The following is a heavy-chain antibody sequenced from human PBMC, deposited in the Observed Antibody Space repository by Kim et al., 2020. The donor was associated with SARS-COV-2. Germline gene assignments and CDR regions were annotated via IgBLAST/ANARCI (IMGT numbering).Heavy chain of an antibody. Sequence: VRGRFTISRDNAKNSVFLQMNRLRAEDTAVYYCARSISEIESQRIGVYFHHWGQGTLVTVSS. D-gene: IGHD3-10*01. J-gene: IGHJ1*01. V-gene: IGHV3-11*06. CDR3: ARSISEIESQRIGVYFHH.